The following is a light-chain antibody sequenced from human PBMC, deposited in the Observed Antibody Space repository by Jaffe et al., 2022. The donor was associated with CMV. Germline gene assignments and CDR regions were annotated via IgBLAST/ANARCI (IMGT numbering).Light chain of an antibody. J-gene: IGKJ1*01. Sequence: DIQMTQSPSSLSASVGDRVIITCRASQGFSNSLAWYQQKPGKAPKLLLYAASRLKSGVPSRFSGSGSGTDYTLTISSLQPEDFATYYCQQYYSAPWAFGQGTKVEI. CDR1: QGFSNS. V-gene: IGKV1-NL1*01. CDR3: QQYYSAPWA. CDR2: AAS.